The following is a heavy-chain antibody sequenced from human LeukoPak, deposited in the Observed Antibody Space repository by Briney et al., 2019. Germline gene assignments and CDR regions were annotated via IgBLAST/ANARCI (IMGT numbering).Heavy chain of an antibody. V-gene: IGHV3-21*01. D-gene: IGHD6-13*01. CDR3: ARDSSSSWYVGEYFRH. CDR2: ISSSSDYV. CDR1: GFTFSSYA. J-gene: IGHJ1*01. Sequence: PGGSLRLSCAASGFTFSSYAMSWVRQAPGKGLEWVSSISSSSDYVYYADSVKGRFTISRDNAKTSLYLQMNSLRAEDTAVYYCARDSSSSWYVGEYFRHWGQGTLVTVSS.